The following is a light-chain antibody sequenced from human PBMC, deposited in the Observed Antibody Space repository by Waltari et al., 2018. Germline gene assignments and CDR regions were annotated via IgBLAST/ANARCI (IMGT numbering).Light chain of an antibody. CDR3: IPRA. J-gene: IGKJ1*01. Sequence: IVMTQSPLSLPVTPGEPASISCRSSQSLLHSNGYNYLDSYLQKPGQSPQLLIYLGSNRASGVPDRFSGSGSGTDFTLKISRVEAEDVGVYDCIPRAFGQGTKVEIK. CDR1: QSLLHSNGYNY. V-gene: IGKV2-28*01. CDR2: LGS.